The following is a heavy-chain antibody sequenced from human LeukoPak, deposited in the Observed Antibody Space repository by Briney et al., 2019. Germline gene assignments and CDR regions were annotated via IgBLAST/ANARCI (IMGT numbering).Heavy chain of an antibody. CDR1: GGYNSSYY. D-gene: IGHD6-13*01. Sequence: SETLSLTCTVSGGYNSSYYWSWIRQPPGKGLEWIGYIYYSGSTNYNPSLKSRVTISVDTSKNQFSLKLSSVTAADTAVYYCARAPFESSWYYFDYWGQGTLVTVSS. CDR2: IYYSGST. V-gene: IGHV4-59*01. CDR3: ARAPFESSWYYFDY. J-gene: IGHJ4*02.